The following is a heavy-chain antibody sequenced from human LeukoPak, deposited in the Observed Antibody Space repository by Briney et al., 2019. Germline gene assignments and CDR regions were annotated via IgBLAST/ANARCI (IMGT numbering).Heavy chain of an antibody. Sequence: SETLSLTCAVYGGSFSGYYWSWIRQPPGKGLGWIGEINHSGSTNYNPSLKSRVTISVDTSKNQFSLKLSSVTAADTAVYYCARVRWELLVVDYWGQGTLVTVSS. CDR1: GGSFSGYY. CDR3: ARVRWELLVVDY. D-gene: IGHD1-26*01. V-gene: IGHV4-34*01. CDR2: INHSGST. J-gene: IGHJ4*02.